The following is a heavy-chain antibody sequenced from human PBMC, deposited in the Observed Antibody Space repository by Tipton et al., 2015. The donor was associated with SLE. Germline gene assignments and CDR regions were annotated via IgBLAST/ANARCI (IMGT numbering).Heavy chain of an antibody. J-gene: IGHJ4*02. CDR2: IFYSGST. CDR3: ARDTRDWFLSES. CDR1: GGSISNYY. D-gene: IGHD3-9*01. Sequence: TLSLTCTVSGGSISNYYWNWIRQPPGKGLEWIGYIFYSGSTNYNPSLKSRVTISVDTSKNQFSLKLKSVTAADSAVYYCARDTRDWFLSESWGQGALVTVSS. V-gene: IGHV4-59*01.